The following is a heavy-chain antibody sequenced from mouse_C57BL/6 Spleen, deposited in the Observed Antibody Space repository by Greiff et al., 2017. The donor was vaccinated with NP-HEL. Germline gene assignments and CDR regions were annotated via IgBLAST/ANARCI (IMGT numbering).Heavy chain of an antibody. D-gene: IGHD2-3*01. CDR1: GYAFSSYW. J-gene: IGHJ3*01. Sequence: QVQLQQPGAELVKPGASVKISCKASGYAFSSYWMNWVKQRPGQGLEWIGQIYPGDGDTNYNGKFKGKATLTAAKYSSTAYMQLSSLTSEDSAVYFCARSGMVRCWFAYWGKGTLVTVSA. CDR3: ARSGMVRCWFAY. V-gene: IGHV1-80*01. CDR2: IYPGDGDT.